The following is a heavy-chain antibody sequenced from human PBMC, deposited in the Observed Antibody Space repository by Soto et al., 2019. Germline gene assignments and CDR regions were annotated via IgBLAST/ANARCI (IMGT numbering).Heavy chain of an antibody. J-gene: IGHJ4*02. D-gene: IGHD3-3*01. CDR3: AGADGFGVVTPFMDY. Sequence: SETLSLTCNASGGSITSSGSAWGWIRQSPGKGLEWIGTIDYSGNIYYIPSLKSRITISVDTSKNQISLKLSSVTAADTAVYYCAGADGFGVVTPFMDYWGQGTLVTVSS. CDR2: IDYSGNI. V-gene: IGHV4-39*01. CDR1: GGSITSSGSA.